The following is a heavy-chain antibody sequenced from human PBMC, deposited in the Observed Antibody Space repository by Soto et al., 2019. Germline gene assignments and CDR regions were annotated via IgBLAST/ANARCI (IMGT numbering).Heavy chain of an antibody. V-gene: IGHV4-59*01. CDR3: ARDGRPPDAFDI. CDR1: GGSISSYY. J-gene: IGHJ3*02. CDR2: IYYSAST. Sequence: SETLSLTCTVSGGSISSYYWSWIRQPPGKGLEWIGYIYYSASTNYNPSLKSRVTISVDTSKNQFSLKLSSVTDADTAVYYCARDGRPPDAFDIRGQGQMLTVSS.